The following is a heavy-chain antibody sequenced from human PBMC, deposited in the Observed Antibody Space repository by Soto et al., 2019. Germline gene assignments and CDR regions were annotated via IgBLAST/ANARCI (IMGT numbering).Heavy chain of an antibody. V-gene: IGHV3-33*01. CDR2: IWYDGSNK. CDR1: GFTFSSYG. Sequence: QVQLVESGGGVVQPGRSLRLSCAASGFTFSSYGMHWVRQAPGKGLEWVAVIWYDGSNKYYADSVNGRFTISRDNYKNTLYLQMNSLRAEDTAVYYCARARDYGDSEGYFDLWGRGTLVTVSS. CDR3: ARARDYGDSEGYFDL. J-gene: IGHJ2*01. D-gene: IGHD4-17*01.